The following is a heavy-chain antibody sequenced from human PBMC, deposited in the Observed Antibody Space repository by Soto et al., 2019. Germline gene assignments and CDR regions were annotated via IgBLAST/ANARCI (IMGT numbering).Heavy chain of an antibody. Sequence: EVQLVESGGGLVQPGGSLRLSCAASGFTFSRYAMHWVRQAPGKGLEYVSAISSNGGSTYYGNSVKGRFTISRDNSKNTLYLQMGSLRAGDMAVYYCARSGDSYYFDYWGQGALVTVSS. CDR2: ISSNGGST. V-gene: IGHV3-64*01. D-gene: IGHD3-10*01. CDR3: ARSGDSYYFDY. J-gene: IGHJ4*02. CDR1: GFTFSRYA.